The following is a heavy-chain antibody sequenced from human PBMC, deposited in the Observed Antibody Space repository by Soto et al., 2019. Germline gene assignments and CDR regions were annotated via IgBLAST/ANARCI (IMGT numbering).Heavy chain of an antibody. CDR3: ARRGYSYGYSWFDP. V-gene: IGHV4-59*08. D-gene: IGHD5-18*01. J-gene: IGHJ5*02. CDR1: GGSISSYY. CDR2: IYYSGST. Sequence: SETLSLTCTVSGGSISSYYWSWIRQPPGKGLEWIGYIYYSGSTNYNPSLKSRVTISVDTSKNQFSLKLSSVTAADTAVYYCARRGYSYGYSWFDPWGQGTLVTVSS.